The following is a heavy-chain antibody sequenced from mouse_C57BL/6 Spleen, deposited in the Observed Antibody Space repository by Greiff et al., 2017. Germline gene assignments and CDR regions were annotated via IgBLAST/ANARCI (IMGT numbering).Heavy chain of an antibody. J-gene: IGHJ2*01. Sequence: LVESGGGLVKPGGSLKLSCAASGFTFSSYAMSWVRQTPEKRLEWVATISDGGSYTYYPDNVKGRFTISRDNAKNNLYLQMSHLKSEDTAMYYCARDGNGYYDYWGQGTTLTVSS. CDR1: GFTFSSYA. CDR2: ISDGGSYT. V-gene: IGHV5-4*01. D-gene: IGHD2-3*01. CDR3: ARDGNGYYDY.